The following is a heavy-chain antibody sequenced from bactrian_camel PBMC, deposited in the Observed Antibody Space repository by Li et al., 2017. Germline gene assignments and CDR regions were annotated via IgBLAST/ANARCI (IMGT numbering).Heavy chain of an antibody. D-gene: IGHD3*01. V-gene: IGHV3S60*01. CDR3: VLNTSPTEFGY. CDR1: GYTYGITC. Sequence: HVQLVESGGGSVQPGESLRLSCLAIGYTYGITCMGWFRQAPGKERDWVSCISRSGITTYYADSVKGRFTISRDNAKKIMYLQMDSLKPEDTAVYYCVLNTSPTEFGYWGEGTQVTVS. CDR2: ISRSGITT. J-gene: IGHJ6*01.